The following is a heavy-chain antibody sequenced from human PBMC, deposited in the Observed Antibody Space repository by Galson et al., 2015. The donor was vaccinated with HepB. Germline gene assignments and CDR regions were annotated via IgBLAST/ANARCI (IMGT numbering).Heavy chain of an antibody. CDR1: GFTFNNAW. D-gene: IGHD6-25*01. J-gene: IGHJ6*02. Sequence: SLRLSCAASGFTFNNAWMSWVRQAPGKGLEWVGRIKSKTDGGTTDYAAPVKGRFSISRDDSKNILYLQMNSLKTDDTAVYYCTTDRTFSSVYYVNYYYYATHVWGQGTTVTVSS. CDR2: IKSKTDGGTT. V-gene: IGHV3-15*01. CDR3: TTDRTFSSVYYVNYYYYATHV.